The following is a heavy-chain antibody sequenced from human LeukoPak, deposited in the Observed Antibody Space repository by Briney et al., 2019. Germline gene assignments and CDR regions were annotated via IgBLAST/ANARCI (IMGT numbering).Heavy chain of an antibody. CDR1: GGSFSGYY. J-gene: IGHJ4*02. CDR3: ARVVHPNYYSNYDFDY. CDR2: INHSGST. V-gene: IGHV4-34*01. Sequence: SGTLSLTCAVYGGSFSGYYWSWNRQPPGKGLEWIGEINHSGSTNYNPSLKSRVTISVDTSKNQFSLKLSSVTAADTAVYYCARVVHPNYYSNYDFDYWGQGTLVTVSS. D-gene: IGHD4-11*01.